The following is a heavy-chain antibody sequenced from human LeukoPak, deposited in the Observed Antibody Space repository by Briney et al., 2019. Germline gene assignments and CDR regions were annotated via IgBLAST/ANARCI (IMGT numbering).Heavy chain of an antibody. CDR1: GGSFSGYY. D-gene: IGHD6-13*01. CDR2: INHSGST. J-gene: IGHJ4*02. Sequence: NASETLSLTCAVYGGSFSGYYWSWIRQPPGKGLEWIGEINHSGSTNYNSSLKSRVTISVDTSKNQFSLKLNSVTAADTAVYYCARGCPGGYSSSWYYYFDYWGQGTLVTVSS. CDR3: ARGCPGGYSSSWYYYFDY. V-gene: IGHV4-34*01.